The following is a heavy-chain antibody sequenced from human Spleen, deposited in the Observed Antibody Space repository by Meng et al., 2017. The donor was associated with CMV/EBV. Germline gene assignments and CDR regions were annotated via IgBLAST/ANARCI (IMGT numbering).Heavy chain of an antibody. CDR3: ARAQLWLPSGFDY. D-gene: IGHD5-18*01. V-gene: IGHV4-34*01. J-gene: IGHJ4*02. CDR2: INDSGST. CDR1: GGSFSGYY. Sequence: GSLRLSCAVYGGSFSGYYWSWIRQPPGKGLEWIGEINDSGSTNYNPSLESRVITSVDTSKNQFSLKVNSVTAADTAVYYCARAQLWLPSGFDYWGQGTLVTVSS.